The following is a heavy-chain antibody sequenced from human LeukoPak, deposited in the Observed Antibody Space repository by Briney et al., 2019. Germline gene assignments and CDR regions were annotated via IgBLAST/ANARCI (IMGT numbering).Heavy chain of an antibody. V-gene: IGHV3-48*04. CDR2: ISSSASTI. J-gene: IGHJ4*02. CDR1: GFTFSSYS. CDR3: ASESGTSYSSGWSRSDY. Sequence: PGGSLRLSCAASGFTFSSYSMNWVRQAPGKGLEWVSYISSSASTIYYADSVKGRFTISRDNAKNSLYLQMNSLRAEDTAVYHCASESGTSYSSGWSRSDYWGQGTLVTVSS. D-gene: IGHD6-19*01.